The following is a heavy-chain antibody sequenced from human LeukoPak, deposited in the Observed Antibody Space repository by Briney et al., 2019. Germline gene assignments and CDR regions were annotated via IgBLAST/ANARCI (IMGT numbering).Heavy chain of an antibody. V-gene: IGHV4-4*09. J-gene: IGHJ6*03. CDR3: ARHATYHDYSNYAGNYYMDV. D-gene: IGHD4-11*01. CDR1: GGSISSYY. CDR2: IYTSGST. Sequence: SETLSLTCTVSGGSISSYYWSWIRQPPGKGLEWIGYIYTSGSTNYNPSLKSRVTISVDTSKNQFSLKLSSVTAADTAVYYCARHATYHDYSNYAGNYYMDVWGKGTTVTVSS.